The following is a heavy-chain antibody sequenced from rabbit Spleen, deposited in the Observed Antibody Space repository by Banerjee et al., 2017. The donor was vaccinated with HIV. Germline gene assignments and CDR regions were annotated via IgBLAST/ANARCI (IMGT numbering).Heavy chain of an antibody. CDR2: IYGGVVGST. J-gene: IGHJ4*01. V-gene: IGHV1S40*01. CDR1: GFSFSTDYY. CDR3: ARGSAAMTLVITGFYFNL. Sequence: QSLEESGGGLVKPGGTLTLTCSASGFSFSTDYYLCWVRQAPGKGLESIACIYGGVVGSTYYATWAKGRFTISKTSSTTVTLQMTSLTAADTATYFCARGSAAMTLVITGFYFNLWGQGTLVTVS. D-gene: IGHD2-1*01.